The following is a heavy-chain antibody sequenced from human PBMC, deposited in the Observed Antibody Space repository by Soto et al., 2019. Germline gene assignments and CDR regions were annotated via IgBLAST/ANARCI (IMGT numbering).Heavy chain of an antibody. J-gene: IGHJ4*02. CDR1: GSSISSYY. Sequence: SATLPVTCTFSGSSISSYYWSWIRQPPGKGLEWIGYIYFRGTTNYNPSLKSRVTMSADTSKNQFSLKLNSVTAADTAVYYCARMNYYDTSGYPFDYWGQGMMVTVS. V-gene: IGHV4-59*07. CDR2: IYFRGTT. CDR3: ARMNYYDTSGYPFDY. D-gene: IGHD3-22*01.